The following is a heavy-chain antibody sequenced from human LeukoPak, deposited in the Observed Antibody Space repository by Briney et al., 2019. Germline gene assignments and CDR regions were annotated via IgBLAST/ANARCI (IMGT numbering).Heavy chain of an antibody. CDR2: IYPGDSDT. J-gene: IGHJ5*01. CDR3: ARRNVHHLQLHSWYDS. D-gene: IGHD1-14*01. V-gene: IGHV5-51*01. Sequence: GESLKISCEGSGYSFNTYWIAWVRQLPGKGLEWMGIIYPGDSDTRYSPSFRGQVSISADKSINTASLQWRRLRASDTALYYCARRNVHHLQLHSWYDSWGQGTQVTVSS. CDR1: GYSFNTYW.